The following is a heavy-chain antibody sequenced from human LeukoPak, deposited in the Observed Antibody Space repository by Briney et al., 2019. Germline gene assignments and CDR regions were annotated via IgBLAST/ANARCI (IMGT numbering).Heavy chain of an antibody. CDR3: ARHRIAAAGTNFQH. CDR1: GESFSGNF. J-gene: IGHJ1*01. CDR2: IYYSGST. D-gene: IGHD6-13*01. Sequence: SETLSLTCAVSGESFSGNFWTWIRQSPGKGLEWIGSIYYSGSTYYNPSLKSRVTISVDTSKNQFSLKLSSVTAADTAVYYCARHRIAAAGTNFQHWGQGTLVTVSS. V-gene: IGHV4-39*01.